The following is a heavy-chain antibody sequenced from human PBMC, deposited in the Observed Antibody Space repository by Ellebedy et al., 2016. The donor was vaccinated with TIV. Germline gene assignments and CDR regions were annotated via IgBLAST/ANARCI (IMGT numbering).Heavy chain of an antibody. J-gene: IGHJ4*02. CDR2: INTDTGNP. V-gene: IGHV7-4-1*02. D-gene: IGHD3-10*01. Sequence: AASVKVSCKASGYAFSGYDMNWVRQAPGQGLEWMGWINTDTGNPTYAQDFTGRFVFSLDTSVSTAYPEISSLKAEDTAMYFCVRDRRGAGPSQFGVDFWGQGTLVTVSS. CDR3: VRDRRGAGPSQFGVDF. CDR1: GYAFSGYD.